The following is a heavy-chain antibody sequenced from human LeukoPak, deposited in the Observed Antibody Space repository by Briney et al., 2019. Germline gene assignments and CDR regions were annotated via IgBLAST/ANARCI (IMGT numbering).Heavy chain of an antibody. CDR1: GFTFSSYS. CDR3: ARDDYYGSGYDWFVP. J-gene: IGHJ5*02. V-gene: IGHV3-21*01. Sequence: PGGSLRLSCAASGFTFSSYSRNWVRQAPGKGLEWVSSISSSSSYIYYADSVKGRFTISRDNAKNSLYLQMNSLRAEDTAVYYCARDDYYGSGYDWFVPWGQGTLVTVSS. D-gene: IGHD3-10*01. CDR2: ISSSSSYI.